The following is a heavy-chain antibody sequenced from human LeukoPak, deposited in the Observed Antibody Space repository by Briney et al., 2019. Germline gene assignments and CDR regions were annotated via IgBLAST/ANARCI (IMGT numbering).Heavy chain of an antibody. J-gene: IGHJ4*02. D-gene: IGHD1-26*01. Sequence: PGGSLRLSCAASGFTFSNYAMSWVRQAPGKELEWVSAISGTGGNTYYADSVKGRFTISRDNSRHTLYLQMNSLRAEDTAVYYCAKDTRALLRLGYFDCWGQGTLVTVSS. V-gene: IGHV3-23*01. CDR2: ISGTGGNT. CDR3: AKDTRALLRLGYFDC. CDR1: GFTFSNYA.